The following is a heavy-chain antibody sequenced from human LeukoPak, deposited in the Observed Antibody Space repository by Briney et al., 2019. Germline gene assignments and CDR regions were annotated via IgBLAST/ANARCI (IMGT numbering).Heavy chain of an antibody. CDR1: GFTFSSCG. Sequence: GGSLRLSCAASGFTFSSCGMHWVRQAPGKGLEWVAFIRYDGSNKYYADSVKGRFTISRDNSKNTLYLQMNSLRAEDTAVYYCAKDVTVTFDYWGQGTLVTVSS. CDR3: AKDVTVTFDY. CDR2: IRYDGSNK. V-gene: IGHV3-30*02. J-gene: IGHJ4*02. D-gene: IGHD4-17*01.